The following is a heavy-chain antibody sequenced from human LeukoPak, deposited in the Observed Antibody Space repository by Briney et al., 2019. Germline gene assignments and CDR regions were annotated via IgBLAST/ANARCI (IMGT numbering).Heavy chain of an antibody. CDR2: ISSSSSYI. Sequence: GGSLRLSCADSGFTFSSYSMNWVRQAPGKGLEWVSSISSSSSYIYYADSVKGLFTISRDNAKNSLFLQMNSLRAEDTAVYYCARSGLVVAALERGVANWFDPWGQGTLVTVSS. CDR1: GFTFSSYS. J-gene: IGHJ5*02. V-gene: IGHV3-21*01. D-gene: IGHD2-15*01. CDR3: ARSGLVVAALERGVANWFDP.